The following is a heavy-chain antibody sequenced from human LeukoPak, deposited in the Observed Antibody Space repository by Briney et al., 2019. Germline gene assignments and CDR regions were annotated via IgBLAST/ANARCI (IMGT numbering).Heavy chain of an antibody. Sequence: SVKVSCKASGGTFSSYAISWVRQAPGQGLEWMGRIIPILGIANYAQKFQGRVTITADKSTSTAYMELSSLRSEDTAVYYCARDGQWLGFDCWGQGTLVTVSS. CDR2: IIPILGIA. J-gene: IGHJ4*02. CDR3: ARDGQWLGFDC. V-gene: IGHV1-69*04. CDR1: GGTFSSYA. D-gene: IGHD6-19*01.